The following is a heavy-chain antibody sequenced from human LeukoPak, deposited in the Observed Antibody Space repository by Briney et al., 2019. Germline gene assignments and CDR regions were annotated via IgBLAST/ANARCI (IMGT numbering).Heavy chain of an antibody. CDR2: INPNSGGT. Sequence: GASVKVSCKASGYTFTGYYMHWVRQAPGQGLEWMGWINPNSGGTNYAQKFQCSVTMTRDTSISTAYMELSRLRSDDTAVYYCARDELPSSSGVDYWGQGTLVTVSS. CDR3: ARDELPSSSGVDY. CDR1: GYTFTGYY. D-gene: IGHD3-22*01. V-gene: IGHV1-2*02. J-gene: IGHJ4*02.